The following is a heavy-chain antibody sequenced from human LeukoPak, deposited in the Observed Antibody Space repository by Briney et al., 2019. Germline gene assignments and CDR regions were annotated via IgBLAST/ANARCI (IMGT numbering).Heavy chain of an antibody. CDR1: GFTFSNYA. CDR2: ISGSGGST. V-gene: IGHV3-23*01. Sequence: GGSLRLSCAASGFTFSNYAMSWVRQAPGKGLERVSAISGSGGSTYYADSVKGRFTISRDNSKNTLYLQMNSLRAEDTAVYYCAKAEYYYDSSGTFDFWGQGTLVTVSS. CDR3: AKAEYYYDSSGTFDF. D-gene: IGHD3-22*01. J-gene: IGHJ4*02.